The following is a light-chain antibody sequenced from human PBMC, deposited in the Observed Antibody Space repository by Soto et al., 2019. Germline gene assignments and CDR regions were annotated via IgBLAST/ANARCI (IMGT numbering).Light chain of an antibody. CDR3: QQYGSSPFT. J-gene: IGKJ3*01. CDR1: QSVSSNY. V-gene: IGKV3-20*01. Sequence: EIVLTQSPGTLSLSPGERATLPCRASQSVSSNYLAWHQQKPGQAPRLLIYGASSRATGIPDRFSGSGSGTDFTLTISRLEPEDFAVYYCQQYGSSPFTFGPGTKVDIK. CDR2: GAS.